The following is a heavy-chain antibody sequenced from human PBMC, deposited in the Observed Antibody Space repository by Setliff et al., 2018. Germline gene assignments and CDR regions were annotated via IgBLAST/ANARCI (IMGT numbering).Heavy chain of an antibody. CDR2: IYPGDSDT. D-gene: IGHD6-19*01. CDR1: GYSFSTYW. V-gene: IGHV5-51*01. J-gene: IGHJ5*02. Sequence: GESLKLSCKASGYSFSTYWIGWVRQVPGKGLEWMGFIYPGDSDTRYSPSFQGQVTISADKSISTAYLQWSSLKASDTAMYYCVRDGRAEPAETWGQGTLVTVSS. CDR3: VRDGRAEPAET.